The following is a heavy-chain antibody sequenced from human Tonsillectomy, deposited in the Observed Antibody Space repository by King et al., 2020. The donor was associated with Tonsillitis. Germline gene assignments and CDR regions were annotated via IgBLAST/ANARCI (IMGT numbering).Heavy chain of an antibody. V-gene: IGHV4-61*02. D-gene: IGHD2-8*01. CDR3: ARDLEGYCTNGVCYTNAFDI. CDR1: GGSISSGSYY. CDR2: IYTSGST. Sequence: QLQESGPGLVKPSQTLSLTCTVSGGSISSGSYYWSWIRQPAGKGLEWIGRIYTSGSTNYNPSLKSRVTISVDTSKNQFSPKLSSVTAADTAVYYCARDLEGYCTNGVCYTNAFDIWGQGTMVTVSS. J-gene: IGHJ3*02.